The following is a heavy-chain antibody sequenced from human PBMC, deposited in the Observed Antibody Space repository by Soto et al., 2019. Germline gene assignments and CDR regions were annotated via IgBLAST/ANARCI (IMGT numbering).Heavy chain of an antibody. D-gene: IGHD1-7*01. CDR3: AIGTSPFDY. CDR2: IIPILGIA. J-gene: IGHJ4*02. CDR1: GGTFSSYT. V-gene: IGHV1-69*02. Sequence: QVQLVQSGAEVKKPGSSVKVSCKASGGTFSSYTISWVRQAPGQGLEWMGRIIPILGIANYAQKFQGSVTITADKSTSTAYMELSSLRSEDTAVYYCAIGTSPFDYWGQGTLVTVSS.